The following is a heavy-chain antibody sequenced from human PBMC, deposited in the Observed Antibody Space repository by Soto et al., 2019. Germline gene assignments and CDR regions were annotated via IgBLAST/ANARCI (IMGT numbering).Heavy chain of an antibody. Sequence: TLSLTCTVSGGSISSYYWSWIRQPPGKGLELIGYIYYSGSTYYNPSLKSRVTISVDTSKNQFSLKLSSVTAADTAVYYCARQYGIAARPGFLYSSSDYYYGMDVWGQGTTVTVSS. CDR2: IYYSGST. CDR1: GGSISSYY. J-gene: IGHJ6*02. V-gene: IGHV4-59*08. D-gene: IGHD6-6*01. CDR3: ARQYGIAARPGFLYSSSDYYYGMDV.